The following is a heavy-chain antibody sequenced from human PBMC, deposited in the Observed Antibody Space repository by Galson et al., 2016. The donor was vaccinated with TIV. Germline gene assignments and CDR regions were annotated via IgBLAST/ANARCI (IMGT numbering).Heavy chain of an antibody. J-gene: IGHJ4*02. D-gene: IGHD3-10*01. CDR2: ISYDGSNK. Sequence: SLRLSCAASGFTFGSYGMHWVRQAPGKGLEWVAVISYDGSNKYYADSVKGRFTISRDNSKDKLFLKMNSLRPEDTAVYYCVKGIGSGSYFQGFYLYFWGQGTLVTVSS. CDR1: GFTFGSYG. CDR3: VKGIGSGSYFQGFYLYF. V-gene: IGHV3-30*18.